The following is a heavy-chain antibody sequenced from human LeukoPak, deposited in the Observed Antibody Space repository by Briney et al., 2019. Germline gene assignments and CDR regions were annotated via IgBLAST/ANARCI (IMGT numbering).Heavy chain of an antibody. CDR1: GGSISSYY. Sequence: SETLSLTCTVSGGSISSYYWSWIRQPPGKGLEWIGYIYNSGSTNYNPSLKSRVTISVDTAKNQFSLKLSYVTAADTAVYYCARGGYSYGYDDDFDYWGQGTLVTVSS. J-gene: IGHJ4*02. D-gene: IGHD5-18*01. CDR3: ARGGYSYGYDDDFDY. V-gene: IGHV4-59*01. CDR2: IYNSGST.